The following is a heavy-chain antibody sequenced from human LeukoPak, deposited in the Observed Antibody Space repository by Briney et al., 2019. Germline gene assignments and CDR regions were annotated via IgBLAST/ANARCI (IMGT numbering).Heavy chain of an antibody. Sequence: SGTLSLTCAVSGGSISSSNWWSWVRQPPGRGLEWIGEIYHSGSTNYNPSLKSRVTISVDTSKNQFSLKLSSVTAADTAVYYCACESGSYHDAFDIWGQGTMVTVSS. CDR1: GGSISSSNW. V-gene: IGHV4-4*02. CDR3: ACESGSYHDAFDI. D-gene: IGHD1-26*01. CDR2: IYHSGST. J-gene: IGHJ3*02.